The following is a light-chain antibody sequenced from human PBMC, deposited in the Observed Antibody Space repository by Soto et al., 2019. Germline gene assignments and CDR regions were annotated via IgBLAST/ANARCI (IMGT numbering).Light chain of an antibody. V-gene: IGLV2-14*01. J-gene: IGLJ1*01. CDR1: SSDVGGYNY. Sequence: QSALTQPASVSGSPGQSITISCTGTSSDVGGYNYVSWYQQHPGKAPKLMIYEVSNRPSGVSNRFSGSKSGNTASLTISGLQAEDEADDYCSSYTSSSVDDVFGTGTKVTVL. CDR3: SSYTSSSVDDV. CDR2: EVS.